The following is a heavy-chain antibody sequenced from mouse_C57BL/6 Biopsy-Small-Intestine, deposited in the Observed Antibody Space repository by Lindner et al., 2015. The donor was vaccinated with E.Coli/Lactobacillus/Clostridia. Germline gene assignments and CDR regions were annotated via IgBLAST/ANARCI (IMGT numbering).Heavy chain of an antibody. CDR3: ARQFYNNYVFYYAMDY. CDR1: GFTFSSYG. J-gene: IGHJ4*01. V-gene: IGHV5-6*01. CDR2: ISSGGSYT. D-gene: IGHD2-5*01. Sequence: VQLQESGGDLVKPGGSLKLSCAASGFTFSSYGMSWVRQTPDKRLEWVATISSGGSYTYYPDSVKGRFTISRDNAKNTLYLQMSSLKSEDTAMYYCARQFYNNYVFYYAMDYWGSRNLSHRLL.